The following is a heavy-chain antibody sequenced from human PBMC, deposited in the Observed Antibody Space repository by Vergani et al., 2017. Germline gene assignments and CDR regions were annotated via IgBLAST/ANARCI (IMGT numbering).Heavy chain of an antibody. CDR3: ARVRSTVTKAGADY. Sequence: QVQLQQWGAGLLKPSETLSLTCAVYGGSFSGYYWSWIRQPPGKGLEWIGEINHSGSTNYNPSLKRRVTISVDTSKNQFSLKLSSVTAADTAVYYCARVRSTVTKAGADYWGQGTLVTVSS. V-gene: IGHV4-34*01. CDR2: INHSGST. D-gene: IGHD4-17*01. CDR1: GGSFSGYY. J-gene: IGHJ4*02.